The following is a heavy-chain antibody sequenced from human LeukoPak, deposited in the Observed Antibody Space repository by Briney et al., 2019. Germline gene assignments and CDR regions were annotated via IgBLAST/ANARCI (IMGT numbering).Heavy chain of an antibody. CDR1: GFTFSKAW. CDR2: IKRKTDGGTT. V-gene: IGHV3-15*01. Sequence: GGSLRLSCEASGFTFSKAWMSWVRQPPGKGRKWVGRIKRKTDGGTTDYAAPVKGRFTISRDDSKNTLYLQMNSLKTEDTAVYYCTTAVTFGGVIVIPHDYWGQGTLVTVSS. J-gene: IGHJ4*02. CDR3: TTAVTFGGVIVIPHDY. D-gene: IGHD3-16*02.